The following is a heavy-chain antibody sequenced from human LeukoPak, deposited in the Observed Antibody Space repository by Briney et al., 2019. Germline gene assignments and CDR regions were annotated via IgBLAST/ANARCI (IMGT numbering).Heavy chain of an antibody. V-gene: IGHV4-34*01. CDR3: ARVRGYSYGYSPYYYYMDV. CDR2: INHSGST. D-gene: IGHD5-18*01. Sequence: SETLSLTCAVYGGSFSGYYWSWIRQPPGKGLERIGEINHSGSTNYNPSLKSRVTISVDTSKNQFSLKLSSVTAADTAVYYCARVRGYSYGYSPYYYYMDVWGKGTTVTVSS. CDR1: GGSFSGYY. J-gene: IGHJ6*03.